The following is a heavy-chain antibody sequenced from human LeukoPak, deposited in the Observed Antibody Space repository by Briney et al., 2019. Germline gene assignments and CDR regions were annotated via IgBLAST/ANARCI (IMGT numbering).Heavy chain of an antibody. V-gene: IGHV1-2*02. CDR3: ARGRRGYSGYDHDY. J-gene: IGHJ4*02. D-gene: IGHD5-12*01. Sequence: ASVKVSCKASGYTFTGYYMHWLRQAPGQGLEWMGWTNPNSGGTNYAQKFQGRVTMTRDTSISTAYMELSRLRSDDTAVYYCARGRRGYSGYDHDYWGQGTLVTVSS. CDR2: TNPNSGGT. CDR1: GYTFTGYY.